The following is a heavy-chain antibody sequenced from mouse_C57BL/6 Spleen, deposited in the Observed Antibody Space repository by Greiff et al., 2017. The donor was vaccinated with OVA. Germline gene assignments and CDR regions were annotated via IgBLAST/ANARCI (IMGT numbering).Heavy chain of an antibody. D-gene: IGHD1-1*01. V-gene: IGHV1-82*01. CDR3: AMTTVVASDY. CDR2: IYPGDGDT. J-gene: IGHJ2*01. Sequence: QVQLKQSGPELVKPGASVKISCKASGYAFSSSWMNWVKQRPGKGLEWIGRIYPGDGDTNYNRKFKGKATLTADKSSSTAYMQLSSLTSEDSAVYFCAMTTVVASDYWGQGTTLTVSS. CDR1: GYAFSSSW.